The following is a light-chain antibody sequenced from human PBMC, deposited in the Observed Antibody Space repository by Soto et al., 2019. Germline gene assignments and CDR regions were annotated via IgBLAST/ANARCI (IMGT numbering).Light chain of an antibody. V-gene: IGLV2-14*01. CDR2: DVS. CDR3: SSYTSSSTSVV. J-gene: IGLJ2*01. Sequence: QSALTQPASVSGSPGQSITISCTGTSSDVGGYNYFYWYQQHPGKAPKLMIYDVSNRPSGVSNRFSGSKSGNTASLTISGLQAEDEADYYCSSYTSSSTSVVFGGGTKLTVL. CDR1: SSDVGGYNY.